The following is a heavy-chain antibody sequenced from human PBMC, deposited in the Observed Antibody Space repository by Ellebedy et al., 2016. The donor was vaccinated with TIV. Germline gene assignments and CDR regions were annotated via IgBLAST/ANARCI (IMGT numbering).Heavy chain of an antibody. V-gene: IGHV3-30*02. Sequence: GGSLRLSCAASGFTFSSYGMHWVRQAPGKGLEWVAFIRYDGSNKYYADSVKGRFTISRDNSKNTLYLQMNSLRAEDTAVYYCAKGTTVTTEVNYYYGMDVWGQGTTVTVSS. CDR3: AKGTTVTTEVNYYYGMDV. CDR2: IRYDGSNK. CDR1: GFTFSSYG. J-gene: IGHJ6*02. D-gene: IGHD4-17*01.